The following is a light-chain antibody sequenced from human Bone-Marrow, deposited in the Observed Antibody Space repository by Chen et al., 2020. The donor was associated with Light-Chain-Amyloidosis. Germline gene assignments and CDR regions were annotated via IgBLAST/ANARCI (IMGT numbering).Light chain of an antibody. CDR1: NIGSTS. Sequence: SYWLTQPSSVSVSPVQTATISCGGNNIGSTSVHWYQQTPGQAPLLVVYDYSDRTSGIPERLYGANSGKTATLSISRVEAGDEAEYYCQVWDRSSDRQVFGGGTKLTVL. CDR2: DYS. J-gene: IGLJ3*02. CDR3: QVWDRSSDRQV. V-gene: IGLV3-21*02.